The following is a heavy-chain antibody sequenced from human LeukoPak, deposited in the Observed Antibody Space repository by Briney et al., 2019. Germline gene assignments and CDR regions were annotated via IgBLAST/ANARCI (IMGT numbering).Heavy chain of an antibody. J-gene: IGHJ4*02. CDR1: GLTFSNSA. CDR2: ISVGSDVI. Sequence: GGSLRLSCAVSGLTFSNSAMSWVRQAPGKGLEWVSAISVGSDVIYYADSVKGRFAISRDNSKHTVYLQMDSLRAEDTAVYYCAKSHVSTATGTGRYFDYWGQGTLVTVSS. D-gene: IGHD3-16*01. CDR3: AKSHVSTATGTGRYFDY. V-gene: IGHV3-23*01.